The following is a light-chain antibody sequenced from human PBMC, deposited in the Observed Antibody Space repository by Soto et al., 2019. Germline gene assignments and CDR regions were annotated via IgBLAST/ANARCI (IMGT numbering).Light chain of an antibody. Sequence: QSVLTQPASVSGSPGQSITISCTGTSGDVGRYNLVSWYQHHPGKAPKLMIFEGSKRPSGVSSRFSGSKSGNTASLTISGLQAEDEADYFCCSYAGNNIYVFGTGTKVTVL. CDR2: EGS. CDR1: SGDVGRYNL. CDR3: CSYAGNNIYV. V-gene: IGLV2-23*01. J-gene: IGLJ1*01.